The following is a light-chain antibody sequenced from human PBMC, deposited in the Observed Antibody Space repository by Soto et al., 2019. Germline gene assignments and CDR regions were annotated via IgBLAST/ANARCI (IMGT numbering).Light chain of an antibody. V-gene: IGKV1D-16*01. CDR1: QDINSY. CDR2: AAS. J-gene: IGKJ4*01. CDR3: QQYNIYPLT. Sequence: DVQMTQSPSSLSASVGDRVTITCRASQDINSYLAWYQQKPGNAPKSLIYAASSLQTGVPSRFSGSESGTDFTLTISNLQPEDSATHYCQQYNIYPLTFGGGTKMEIK.